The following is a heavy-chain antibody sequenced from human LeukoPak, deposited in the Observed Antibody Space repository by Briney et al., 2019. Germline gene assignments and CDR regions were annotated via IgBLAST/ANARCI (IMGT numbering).Heavy chain of an antibody. J-gene: IGHJ3*02. Sequence: GGSLRLSCAASGFTFSTFSKVWVRQAPGKGLQCVSFISSSSAYIYQEDSVKGRFTISRDNAKNSLYLQMNSLTAEDTAVYYCARADTRGDAFDIWGQGTMVTVSS. D-gene: IGHD5-18*01. CDR2: ISSSSAYI. V-gene: IGHV3-21*01. CDR3: ARADTRGDAFDI. CDR1: GFTFSTFS.